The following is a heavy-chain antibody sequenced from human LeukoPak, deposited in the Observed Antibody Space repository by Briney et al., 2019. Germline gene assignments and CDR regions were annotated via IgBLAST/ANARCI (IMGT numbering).Heavy chain of an antibody. CDR2: ISSTGNTI. CDR1: GFTFSSYE. V-gene: IGHV3-48*03. J-gene: IGHJ4*02. CDR3: ARESSGYSPSFDY. Sequence: PGGSLRLSCAASGFTFSSYEINWVRQAPGKGLEWVSYISSTGNTIYYADSVKGRFTISRDNAKNSLYLQMNSLRAEDTAVYYCARESSGYSPSFDYWGQGTLVTVSS. D-gene: IGHD3-22*01.